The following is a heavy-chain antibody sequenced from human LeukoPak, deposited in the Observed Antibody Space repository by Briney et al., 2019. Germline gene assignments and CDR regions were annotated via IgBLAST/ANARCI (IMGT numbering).Heavy chain of an antibody. Sequence: GGSLRLSCAASGFTFSSYEMNWVRQAPGKGLEWVSYISSSGSTIYYANSVKGRFTISRDNAKNSLYLQMNSLRAEDTAVYYCARPGSSSSWNHLDWFDPWGQGTLVTVSS. V-gene: IGHV3-48*03. CDR3: ARPGSSSSWNHLDWFDP. D-gene: IGHD6-13*01. CDR1: GFTFSSYE. J-gene: IGHJ5*02. CDR2: ISSSGSTI.